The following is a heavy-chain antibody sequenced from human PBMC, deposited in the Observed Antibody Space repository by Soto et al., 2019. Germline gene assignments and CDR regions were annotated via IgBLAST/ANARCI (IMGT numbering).Heavy chain of an antibody. CDR2: IYYSGST. Sequence: SETLSLTCTVPGGSISSSSYYWGWIRQPPGKGLEWIGSIYYSGSTYYNPSLKSRVTISVDTSKNQFSLKLSSVTAADTAVYYCARPLGIVATIWNAFDIWGQGTMVTVSS. CDR3: ARPLGIVATIWNAFDI. CDR1: GGSISSSSYY. D-gene: IGHD5-12*01. J-gene: IGHJ3*02. V-gene: IGHV4-39*01.